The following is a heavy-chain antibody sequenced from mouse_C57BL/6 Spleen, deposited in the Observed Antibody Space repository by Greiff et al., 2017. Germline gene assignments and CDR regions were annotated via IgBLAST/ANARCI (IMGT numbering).Heavy chain of an antibody. CDR1: GYTFTSYW. D-gene: IGHD1-1*01. J-gene: IGHJ2*01. V-gene: IGHV1-61*01. Sequence: VQLQQSGAELVRPGSSVKLSCKASGYTFTSYWMDWVKQRPGQGLEWIGNIYPSDSETHYNQKFKDKATLTVDKSSSTAYMQLSSLTSEDSAVYYCARDYYGSSTDYWGQGTTLTVSS. CDR3: ARDYYGSSTDY. CDR2: IYPSDSET.